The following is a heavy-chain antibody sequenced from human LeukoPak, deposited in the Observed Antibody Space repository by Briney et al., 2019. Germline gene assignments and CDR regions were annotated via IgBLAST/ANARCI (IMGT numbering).Heavy chain of an antibody. Sequence: GGSLRLSCAASGFTFSSYEMHWVRQAPGKGLEWVSYISSSGSTIYYADSVKGRFTISRDNAKNSLYLQMNSLRAEDTAIYYCARDGRALGGSFDYWGLGTLVTVSS. CDR3: ARDGRALGGSFDY. CDR2: ISSSGSTI. CDR1: GFTFSSYE. D-gene: IGHD3-10*01. J-gene: IGHJ4*02. V-gene: IGHV3-48*03.